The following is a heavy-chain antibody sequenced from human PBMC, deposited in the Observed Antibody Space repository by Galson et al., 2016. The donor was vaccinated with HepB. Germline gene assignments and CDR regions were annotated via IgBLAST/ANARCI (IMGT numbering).Heavy chain of an antibody. CDR2: FSGSGVVT. CDR1: GFTFRSCA. CDR3: AKDRYTVTTLFDF. V-gene: IGHV3-23*01. Sequence: SLRLSCAASGFTFRSCAMSWVRQAPGKGLEWVSGFSGSGVVTLYADSVKGRFTISRDNSKNTLYLQMNSLRVEDTAVYYCAKDRYTVTTLFDFWGQGPLVTVSS. J-gene: IGHJ4*02. D-gene: IGHD4-17*01.